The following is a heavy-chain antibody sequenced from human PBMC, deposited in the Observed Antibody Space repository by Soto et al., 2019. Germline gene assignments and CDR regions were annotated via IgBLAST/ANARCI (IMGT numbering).Heavy chain of an antibody. J-gene: IGHJ5*02. CDR3: ARVRTGSYNWFDP. CDR1: GFTFSTYW. V-gene: IGHV3-74*01. D-gene: IGHD3-10*01. Sequence: EVQLVESGEGLVQPGGSLRLSCAASGFTFSTYWMHWVRQAPGKGLVWVSRINSDGSRTTYADSVKGRFTISRDNAKNTPYLQMNSLRAEDTAGYYCARVRTGSYNWFDPWGQGTMVTV. CDR2: INSDGSRT.